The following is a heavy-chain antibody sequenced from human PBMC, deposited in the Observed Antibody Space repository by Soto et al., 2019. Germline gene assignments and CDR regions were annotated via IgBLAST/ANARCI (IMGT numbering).Heavy chain of an antibody. CDR1: GYSFGNFW. CDR3: AKTLVGGGALDI. J-gene: IGHJ3*02. V-gene: IGHV5-51*01. D-gene: IGHD1-26*01. Sequence: EVQLVQSGAEVKKPGESLKISCKGSGYSFGNFWIAWVRQMPGKGLEWMGIVYPDDSDIRYSPSFQGQVTISADKSVSTALPHLSPLRALDTGIYYCAKTLVGGGALDIWGQGTVVTVSS. CDR2: VYPDDSDI.